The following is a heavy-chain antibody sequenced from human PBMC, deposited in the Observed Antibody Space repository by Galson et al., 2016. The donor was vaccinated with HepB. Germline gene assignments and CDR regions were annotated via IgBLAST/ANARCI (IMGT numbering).Heavy chain of an antibody. Sequence: SLRLSCAASGFTFSSYWMHWVRQAPGKGLVWVSRINGDGRSTNYADSVKGRFTISRDNSKNTLYLQMNSLRAEDTAVYYCAKEGGIPVSRYAFDIWGQGTMVTVSS. CDR3: AKEGGIPVSRYAFDI. CDR2: INGDGRST. J-gene: IGHJ3*02. CDR1: GFTFSSYW. D-gene: IGHD6-19*01. V-gene: IGHV3-74*01.